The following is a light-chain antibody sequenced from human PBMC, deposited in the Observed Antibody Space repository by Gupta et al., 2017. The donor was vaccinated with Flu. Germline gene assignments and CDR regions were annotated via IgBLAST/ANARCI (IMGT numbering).Light chain of an antibody. CDR2: EVS. CDR3: SSEAGSNSPVV. Sequence: VTISCTGSGSDVSGYNYVSGYQQHPGKAPKLMIYEVSKRPSGVPDRFSGSKSGNTASLTVSGLQAEDEADYYCSSEAGSNSPVVFGGGTKLTVL. CDR1: GSDVSGYNY. V-gene: IGLV2-8*01. J-gene: IGLJ2*01.